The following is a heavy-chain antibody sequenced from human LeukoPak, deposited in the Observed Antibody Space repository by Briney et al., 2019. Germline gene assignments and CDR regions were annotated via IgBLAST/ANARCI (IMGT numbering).Heavy chain of an antibody. J-gene: IGHJ4*02. CDR1: GYTFTSYA. V-gene: IGHV1-3*03. D-gene: IGHD6-13*01. CDR2: INAGNGNT. Sequence: ASVKVSCKASGYTFTSYAMHWVRQAPGQRLEWMGWINAGNGNTKYSQEFQGRVTITRDTSASTAYMELSSLRSEDMAVYYCARAAAAGTYFDYWGQGTLVTVSS. CDR3: ARAAAAGTYFDY.